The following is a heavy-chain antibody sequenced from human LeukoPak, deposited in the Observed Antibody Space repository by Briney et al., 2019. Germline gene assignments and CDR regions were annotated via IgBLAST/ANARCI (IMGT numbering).Heavy chain of an antibody. CDR2: AGWVGGTT. CDR1: GFTFDRYT. CDR3: AKELDTMFFDY. Sequence: PGGSLRLSCATSGFTFDRYTIHWVRQAPGKGLEWVSLAGWVGGTTYYSDSVRGRFTISRDSGKNSVYLQMNSLTTDDTAFYSCAKELDTMFFDYWGQGALVTVSS. V-gene: IGHV3-43*01. D-gene: IGHD3-10*02. J-gene: IGHJ4*02.